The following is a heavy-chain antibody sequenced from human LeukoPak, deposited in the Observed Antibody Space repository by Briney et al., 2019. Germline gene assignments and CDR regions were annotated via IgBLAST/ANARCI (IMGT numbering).Heavy chain of an antibody. CDR2: IHYSGNT. J-gene: IGHJ3*02. D-gene: IGHD3-9*01. CDR3: ARDGAVDILTGYGAFDI. V-gene: IGHV4-59*01. CDR1: GGSISSYY. Sequence: SETLSLTCTVCGGSISSYYWSWIRQPPGKGLEWIGYIHYSGNTKYNPSLKSRVTISVDTSKKQFSLKLSSVTAADTAVYYCARDGAVDILTGYGAFDIWGQGTIVTVSS.